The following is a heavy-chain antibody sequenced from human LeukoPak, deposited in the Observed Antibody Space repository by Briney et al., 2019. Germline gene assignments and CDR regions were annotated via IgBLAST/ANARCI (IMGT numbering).Heavy chain of an antibody. Sequence: GGSLRLPCAASVFTFNDYGMSWVRQAPGKGLEWVSVIYSGGSTYYADSVKGRFTISRDNAKNSLYLQMNSLRAEDTAVYYCAELGITMIGGVWGKGTTVTISS. CDR3: AELGITMIGGV. V-gene: IGHV3-69-1*02. J-gene: IGHJ6*03. CDR2: IYSGGST. D-gene: IGHD3-10*02. CDR1: VFTFNDYG.